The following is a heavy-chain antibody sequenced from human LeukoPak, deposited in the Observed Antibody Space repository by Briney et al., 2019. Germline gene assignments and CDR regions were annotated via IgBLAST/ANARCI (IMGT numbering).Heavy chain of an antibody. J-gene: IGHJ1*01. Sequence: PSETLSLTCAVYGGSFSGYYWTWIRQTPGKGLEWIGEINDSGSTNYNPSLKSRVTMSVDTSKNQFSLKLSSVTAADTAVYYCASGYSSGWYGQYFQHWGQGTLVTVSS. D-gene: IGHD6-19*01. V-gene: IGHV4-34*01. CDR3: ASGYSSGWYGQYFQH. CDR1: GGSFSGYY. CDR2: INDSGST.